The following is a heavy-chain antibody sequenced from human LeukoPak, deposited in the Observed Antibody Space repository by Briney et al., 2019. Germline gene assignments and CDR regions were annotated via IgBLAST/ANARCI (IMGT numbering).Heavy chain of an antibody. D-gene: IGHD3-10*01. CDR3: AREDQYYGSGSFDY. Sequence: SETLSLTCAVYGGSFGGYYWSWIRQPPGKGLEWIGEIDHSGSTNYNPSLKSRVTISVDTSKNQFSLKLSSVTAADTAVYYCAREDQYYGSGSFDYWGQGTLVTVPS. CDR1: GGSFGGYY. CDR2: IDHSGST. V-gene: IGHV4-34*01. J-gene: IGHJ4*02.